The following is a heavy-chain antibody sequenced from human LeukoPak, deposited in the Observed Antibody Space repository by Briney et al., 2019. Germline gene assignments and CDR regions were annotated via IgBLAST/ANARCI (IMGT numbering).Heavy chain of an antibody. CDR2: ISAYNGNT. V-gene: IGHV1-18*01. CDR1: GYTFTSYD. D-gene: IGHD1-26*01. Sequence: ASVKVSCKASGYTFTSYDINWVRQAPGQGLEWMGWISAYNGNTNYAQKLQGRVTMTTDTSTSTAYMELRSLRSDDTAVYYCARDSLGVGANNWFDPWGQGTLVTVSS. J-gene: IGHJ5*02. CDR3: ARDSLGVGANNWFDP.